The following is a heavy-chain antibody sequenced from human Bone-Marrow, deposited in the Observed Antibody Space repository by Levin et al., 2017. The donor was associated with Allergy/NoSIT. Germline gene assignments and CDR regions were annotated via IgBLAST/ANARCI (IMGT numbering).Heavy chain of an antibody. V-gene: IGHV1-2*02. J-gene: IGHJ4*02. D-gene: IGHD3-16*01. CDR2: INPNSGGT. CDR3: ARADSGSYSYFDY. CDR1: GYTFTGFY. Sequence: GESLKISCKASGYTFTGFYIHWVRQAPGQGLEWMGWINPNSGGTNYAQKFQGRVTMTRDTSISTAYMELSRLRSDDTAVYFCARADSGSYSYFDYWGQGTLVTVSS.